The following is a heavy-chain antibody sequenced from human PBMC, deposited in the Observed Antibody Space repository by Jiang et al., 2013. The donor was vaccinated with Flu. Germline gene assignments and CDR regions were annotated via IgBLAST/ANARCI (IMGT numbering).Heavy chain of an antibody. D-gene: IGHD4-17*01. Sequence: PTQTLTLTCSFSGFSFATSGVGVGWIRPAPRKGPGVACIIYWDDDKRYSPISEEQAHPHQGHLQNQVVLTMTNMDPVDTATYYCVSLYGDGGAEYFQFWGQGTLVTVSS. V-gene: IGHV2-5*02. CDR3: VSLYGDGGAEYFQF. CDR1: GFSFATSGVG. CDR2: IYWDDDK. J-gene: IGHJ1*01.